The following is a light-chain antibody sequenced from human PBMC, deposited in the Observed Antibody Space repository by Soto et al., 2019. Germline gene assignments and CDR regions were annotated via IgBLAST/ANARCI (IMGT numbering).Light chain of an antibody. CDR1: GSNIGTGYD. CDR2: GNS. V-gene: IGLV1-40*01. J-gene: IGLJ1*01. CDR3: QSYDSSLSAYV. Sequence: QSALTQPPSVSGAPGQRVTISCTGSGSNIGTGYDVHWYQHLPGTAPKLLIYGNSNRPSGVPDRFSGSKSDTSASLAITGLQAEDEADYYCQSYDSSLSAYVFGTGTKLTVL.